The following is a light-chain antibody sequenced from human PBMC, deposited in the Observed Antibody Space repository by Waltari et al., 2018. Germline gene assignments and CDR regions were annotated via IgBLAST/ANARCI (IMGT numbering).Light chain of an antibody. V-gene: IGKV3D-15*01. CDR3: QQYNNWPLT. CDR2: GAS. J-gene: IGKJ4*01. CDR1: QSVGSN. Sequence: EIAMTQPPATLSVSPVETPILTCRASQSVGSNLAWYQQKPGQAPRLLIYGASTRATGIPARFSGSGSGTEFTLTISSLQSEDFAVYYCQQYNNWPLTFGGGTKVEIK.